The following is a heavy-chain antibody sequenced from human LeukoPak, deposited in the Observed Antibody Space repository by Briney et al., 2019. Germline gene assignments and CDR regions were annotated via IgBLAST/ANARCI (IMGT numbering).Heavy chain of an antibody. J-gene: IGHJ4*02. V-gene: IGHV3-30*01. CDR2: ISYDGIDK. CDR3: GGDAEIGVLDY. D-gene: IGHD2-8*01. CDR1: GFTFTSCA. Sequence: PGGSLRLSCAASGFTFTSCAIHWVRQAPGKGLEWVAVISYDGIDKYYADFVQGRFTISRDNSKNTLCLEMNSLRPEDTAVYYCGGDAEIGVLDYWGQGTLVTVSS.